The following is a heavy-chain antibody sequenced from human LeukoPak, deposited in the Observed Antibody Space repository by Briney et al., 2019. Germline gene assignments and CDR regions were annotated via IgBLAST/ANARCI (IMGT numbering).Heavy chain of an antibody. CDR1: GYTFTGYY. D-gene: IGHD2-15*01. J-gene: IGHJ4*02. CDR3: AKDWEMRYWQGGFDS. V-gene: IGHV1-2*02. CDR2: IDPRTGDT. Sequence: ASVKVSCKASGYTFTGYYIHWLRQAPGHGLEWMGWIDPRTGDTHYAQQFRGRFSLTRDTSSSTAYMDLSRLTSDDTAIYFCAKDWEMRYWQGGFDSWGQGTLLTVSS.